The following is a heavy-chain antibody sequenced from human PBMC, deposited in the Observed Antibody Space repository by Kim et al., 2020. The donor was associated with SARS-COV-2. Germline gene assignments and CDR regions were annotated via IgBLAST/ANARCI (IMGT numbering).Heavy chain of an antibody. Sequence: GESLKISCKGSGYSFTSYWIGWVRQMPGKGLEWMGIIYPGDSDTRYSPFFQGQVTISADKSISTAYLQWSSLKASDTAMYYCARGGRYFDWLLTPHDAFDIWGQGTMVTVSS. CDR2: IYPGDSDT. CDR1: GYSFTSYW. CDR3: ARGGRYFDWLLTPHDAFDI. V-gene: IGHV5-51*01. D-gene: IGHD3-9*01. J-gene: IGHJ3*02.